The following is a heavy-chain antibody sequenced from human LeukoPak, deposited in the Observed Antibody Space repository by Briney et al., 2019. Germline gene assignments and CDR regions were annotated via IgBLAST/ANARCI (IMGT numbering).Heavy chain of an antibody. CDR3: AIEGFLKDFDF. CDR1: EFTFSSYA. V-gene: IGHV3-23*01. J-gene: IGHJ4*02. D-gene: IGHD3-10*01. Sequence: GGSLRLSCAASEFTFSSYAMQWVRQAPGKGLEWVSGISASGGNTWYADSVKGRFTISRDNSKNTLYLQMNSLRAEDTAVYYYAIEGFLKDFDFWGQGTLVTVSS. CDR2: ISASGGNT.